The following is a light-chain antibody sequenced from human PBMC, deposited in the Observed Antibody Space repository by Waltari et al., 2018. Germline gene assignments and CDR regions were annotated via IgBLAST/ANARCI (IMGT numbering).Light chain of an antibody. CDR1: QSVTSIS. V-gene: IGKV3-20*01. CDR3: QQYDGEVVT. Sequence: EMVLTQSPGTLSCSPEERATTPCRAIQSVTSISLTWYQQKLGQAPRLLIYGTSSRATGIPDRFSGSGSGTDFTLTISRLEPEDFAVYYCQQYDGEVVTFGGGTKVEI. CDR2: GTS. J-gene: IGKJ4*01.